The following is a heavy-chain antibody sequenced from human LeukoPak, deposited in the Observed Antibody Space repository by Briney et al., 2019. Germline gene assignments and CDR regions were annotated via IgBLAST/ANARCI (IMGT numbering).Heavy chain of an antibody. CDR2: IYHSGST. Sequence: SETLSRTCAVSGYSISSGYYWGWIRQPPGKGLEWIGSIYHSGSTYYNPSLKSRVTISVDTSKNQFSLKLSSVTAADTAVYYCARSSITIFGVVIEYYFDYWGQGTLVTVSS. J-gene: IGHJ4*02. D-gene: IGHD3-3*01. CDR3: ARSSITIFGVVIEYYFDY. CDR1: GYSISSGYY. V-gene: IGHV4-38-2*01.